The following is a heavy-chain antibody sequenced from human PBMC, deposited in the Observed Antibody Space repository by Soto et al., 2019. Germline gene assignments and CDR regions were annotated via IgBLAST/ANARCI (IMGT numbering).Heavy chain of an antibody. D-gene: IGHD1-26*01. CDR1: GYTFTSYY. CDR2: INPSGGST. J-gene: IGHJ6*02. CDR3: ARKVGNARGFGPGYYFGMDV. Sequence: GASVKVSCKASGYTFTSYYMHWVRQAPGQGLEWMGIINPSGGSTTYAQKFQGRVTMTRDTSTSTVYMELSSLRAEDTAVYYCARKVGNARGFGPGYYFGMDVWRQGTTVTVSS. V-gene: IGHV1-46*01.